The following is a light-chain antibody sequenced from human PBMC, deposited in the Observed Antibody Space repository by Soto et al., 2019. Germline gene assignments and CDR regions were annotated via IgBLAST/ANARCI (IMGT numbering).Light chain of an antibody. CDR2: DAS. V-gene: IGKV1-5*01. Sequence: DIQMTQSPSTLPASVGDRVSITCRASQSISGWLAWYQQKPGKAPKLLIYDASDLENGVPSRFSGSGSETEFTLTISSLQPDDFATYYCQQYSTWTFGQGTKVEIK. CDR1: QSISGW. J-gene: IGKJ1*01. CDR3: QQYSTWT.